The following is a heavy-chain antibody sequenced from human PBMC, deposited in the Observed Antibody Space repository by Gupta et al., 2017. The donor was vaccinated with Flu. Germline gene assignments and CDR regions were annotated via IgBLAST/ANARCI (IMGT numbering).Heavy chain of an antibody. CDR1: GGSFNNYY. Sequence: QVQLQQWGAQLLKPSETLSLTCAVSGGSFNNYYWTWIRQSPGKGLEWIGEINHSGSTNYNPSLKGRLSMSVDVSKNQISLNLNSVTAADTATYYCARGRAPRNENWGFYYYYGMDVWGQGTTVTVSS. V-gene: IGHV4-34*01. CDR2: INHSGST. J-gene: IGHJ6*02. CDR3: ARGRAPRNENWGFYYYYGMDV. D-gene: IGHD7-27*01.